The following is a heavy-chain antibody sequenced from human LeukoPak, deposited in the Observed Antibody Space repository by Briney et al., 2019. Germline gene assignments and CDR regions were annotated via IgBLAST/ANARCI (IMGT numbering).Heavy chain of an antibody. D-gene: IGHD2-2*01. Sequence: SQTLSLTCALSGDSVSSHSSAWNWIRQSPSRGLEWLGRTYYRSNLYHDYAGSVRSRISINPDTSKNQFSLQLTSVTPKDTAVYYCARDPAYNYGMDVWGQGTTVTLSS. V-gene: IGHV6-1*01. J-gene: IGHJ6*02. CDR2: TYYRSNLYH. CDR1: GDSVSSHSSA. CDR3: ARDPAYNYGMDV.